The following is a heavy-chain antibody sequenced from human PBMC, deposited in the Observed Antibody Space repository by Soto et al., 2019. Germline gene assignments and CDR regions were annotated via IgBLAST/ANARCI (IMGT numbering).Heavy chain of an antibody. CDR2: IYYSGST. CDR1: GGSISSGGYY. CDR3: ARDSGSGSRWFDH. V-gene: IGHV4-31*03. D-gene: IGHD3-10*01. J-gene: IGHJ5*02. Sequence: PSETLSLTCTVSGGSISSGGYYWSWIRQHPGKGLEWIGYIYYSGSTYYNPSLKSRVTISVDTSKNQFSLKLSSVTAADTAVYYCARDSGSGSRWFDHWGQGTLVTVSS.